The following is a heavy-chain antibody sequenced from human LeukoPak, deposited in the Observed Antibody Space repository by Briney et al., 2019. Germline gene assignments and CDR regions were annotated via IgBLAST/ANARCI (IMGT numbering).Heavy chain of an antibody. CDR1: GFTFSDYA. CDR3: AKDRSIGTYYTFDH. V-gene: IGHV3-23*01. J-gene: IGHJ4*02. Sequence: GGSLRLSCATSGFTFSDYAMTWVRQAPGKGLEWVATSGSGVMTYYADSVKGRFTVSGDNSKNTVYLQMSSLTAADTAVYYCAKDRSIGTYYTFDHWGQGTLVTVSS. D-gene: IGHD1-26*01. CDR2: SGSGVMT.